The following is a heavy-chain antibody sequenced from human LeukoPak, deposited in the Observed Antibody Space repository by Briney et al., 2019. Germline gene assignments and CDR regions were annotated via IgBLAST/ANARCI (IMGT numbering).Heavy chain of an antibody. CDR2: VYYSGST. CDR3: ARRKAVRPRDYYFDY. Sequence: SETLSLTCTVSDDSVSSDNYYWSWIRQPPGKGLEWIGYVYYSGSTNYNPSLKSRVTISVDTSKNQFSLELSSVTAADTAVYFCARRKAVRPRDYYFDYWGQGTLVTVSS. CDR1: DDSVSSDNYY. J-gene: IGHJ4*02. V-gene: IGHV4-61*01. D-gene: IGHD6-6*01.